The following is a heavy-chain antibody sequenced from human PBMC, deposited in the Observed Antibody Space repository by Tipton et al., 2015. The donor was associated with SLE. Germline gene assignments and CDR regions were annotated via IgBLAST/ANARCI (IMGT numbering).Heavy chain of an antibody. Sequence: TLSLTCTVSGGSISYLYHYWSWIRQPAGKGLEWIGGFSFSGTTNYNPSLKSRITISGDTSKNQFSLNLTSVTAADTAVYFCATDLRAPGTKLDRWGQGTLVTVSS. D-gene: IGHD1-26*01. V-gene: IGHV4-61*02. CDR1: GGSISYLYHY. J-gene: IGHJ5*02. CDR3: ATDLRAPGTKLDR. CDR2: FSFSGTT.